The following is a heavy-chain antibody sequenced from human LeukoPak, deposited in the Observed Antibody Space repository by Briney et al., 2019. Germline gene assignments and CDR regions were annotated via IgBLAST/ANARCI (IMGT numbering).Heavy chain of an antibody. D-gene: IGHD3-3*02. J-gene: IGHJ3*02. CDR3: ARILEGSGAAFDI. Sequence: SQTLSLTCTVSGDSISSGGFYWSWIRQHPGKGLEWIGYIYYSGSTYYNPSLKSRVTIAVDTSKSKFSLKLNSVTAADTAFYYCARILEGSGAAFDIWGQGTMVTVSS. CDR2: IYYSGST. V-gene: IGHV4-31*03. CDR1: GDSISSGGFY.